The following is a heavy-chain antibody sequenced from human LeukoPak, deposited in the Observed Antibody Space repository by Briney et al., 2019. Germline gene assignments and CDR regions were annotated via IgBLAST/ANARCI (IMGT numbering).Heavy chain of an antibody. D-gene: IGHD1-26*01. J-gene: IGHJ4*02. CDR2: VRSKAYGGTT. Sequence: PGGSLRLSCTGTGFRFRDYAMSWVRQTPGRGLEWVGFVRSKAYGGTTDYAASVKGRFSISRDDSNGIAHLQMNSLKTEDTAVYFCSREGLVGAIPRDYWSQGTLVTVSS. CDR3: SREGLVGAIPRDY. V-gene: IGHV3-49*04. CDR1: GFRFRDYA.